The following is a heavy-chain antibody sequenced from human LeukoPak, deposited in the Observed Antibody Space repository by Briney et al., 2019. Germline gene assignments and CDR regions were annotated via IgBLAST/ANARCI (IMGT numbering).Heavy chain of an antibody. D-gene: IGHD1-26*01. J-gene: IGHJ4*02. CDR3: ARQHGTYSDYFDY. V-gene: IGHV4-59*05. CDR1: GGXISGYY. CDR2: IYYSGST. Sequence: SETLSLTCTVSGGXISGYYWSWVRQPPGKGLKWIGSIYYSGSTYYNPSLKSRVTISVDTSKNQFSLKMTSVTTADTAVYYCARQHGTYSDYFDYWGQGTLVTVSS.